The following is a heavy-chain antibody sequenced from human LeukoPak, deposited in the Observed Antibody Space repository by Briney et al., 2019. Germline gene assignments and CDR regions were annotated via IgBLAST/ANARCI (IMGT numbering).Heavy chain of an antibody. V-gene: IGHV3-30*18. CDR2: ISYDGSNK. Sequence: VGALRLSCAAPGFTFSSYGMHWGREAPGKGLERVAVISYDGSNKYYADSVKGRFTISRDNSKNTLYLQMNSLRAEDTAVYYCAKDPHTTVTTPPTDYWGQGTLVTVSS. D-gene: IGHD4-17*01. J-gene: IGHJ4*02. CDR1: GFTFSSYG. CDR3: AKDPHTTVTTPPTDY.